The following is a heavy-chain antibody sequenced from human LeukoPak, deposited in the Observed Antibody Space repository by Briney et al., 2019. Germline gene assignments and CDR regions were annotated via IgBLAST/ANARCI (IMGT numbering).Heavy chain of an antibody. CDR2: INHSEST. Sequence: SETLSLTCAVYGGSFSGYYWSWIRQPPGKGLEWIGEINHSESTNYNPSLKSRVTISVDTSKNQFSLKLSSVTAADTAVYYCARGPWYSSSWYPNWFDPWGQGTLVTVSS. D-gene: IGHD6-13*01. CDR3: ARGPWYSSSWYPNWFDP. CDR1: GGSFSGYY. V-gene: IGHV4-34*01. J-gene: IGHJ5*02.